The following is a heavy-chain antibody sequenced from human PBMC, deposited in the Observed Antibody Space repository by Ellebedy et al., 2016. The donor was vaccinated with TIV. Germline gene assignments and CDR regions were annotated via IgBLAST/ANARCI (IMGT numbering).Heavy chain of an antibody. Sequence: GESLKISCAASGFAFSGYAMSWVRQAPGKGLEWVSTITNSASTTYYSDSVKGRFIISRDNSKNTLSLQMNSLRAEDTAIYYCTKQRGHPLATYYFDFWGQGTLVSVSS. CDR3: TKQRGHPLATYYFDF. V-gene: IGHV3-23*01. J-gene: IGHJ4*02. D-gene: IGHD3-10*01. CDR2: ITNSASTT. CDR1: GFAFSGYA.